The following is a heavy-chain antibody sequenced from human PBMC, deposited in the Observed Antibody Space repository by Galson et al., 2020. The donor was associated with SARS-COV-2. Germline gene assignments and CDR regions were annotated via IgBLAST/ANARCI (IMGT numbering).Heavy chain of an antibody. D-gene: IGHD6-19*01. CDR1: GFSLTTTGMY. V-gene: IGHV2-70*11. CDR3: ARMVGGYDSGWSLDY. CDR2: IDWDDHK. Sequence: SGPTLVKPTQTLTLTCTFYGFSLTTTGMYVSWIRQPPGKALEWLARIDWDDHKYYLTSLKTRLTISKDTSKNQVVLTMTNMDPVDTATYYCARMVGGYDSGWSLDYWGQGYLVTVSS. J-gene: IGHJ4*02.